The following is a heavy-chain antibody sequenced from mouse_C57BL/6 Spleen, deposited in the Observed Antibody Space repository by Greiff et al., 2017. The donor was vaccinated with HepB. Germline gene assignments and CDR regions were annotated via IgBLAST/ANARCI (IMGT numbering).Heavy chain of an antibody. D-gene: IGHD2-3*01. CDR1: GFTFTDYY. Sequence: EVKLVESGGGLVQPGGSLSLSCAASGFTFTDYYMSWVRQPPGKALEWLGFIRNKANGYTTEYSASVKGRFTISRDHSQSILYLQMNALRAEDSATYYWARTWDGYYGDWFAYWGQGTLVTVSA. CDR2: IRNKANGYTT. J-gene: IGHJ3*01. CDR3: ARTWDGYYGDWFAY. V-gene: IGHV7-3*01.